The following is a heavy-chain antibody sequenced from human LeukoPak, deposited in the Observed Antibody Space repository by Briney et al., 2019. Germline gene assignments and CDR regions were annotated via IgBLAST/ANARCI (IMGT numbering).Heavy chain of an antibody. CDR2: INPSGGST. J-gene: IGHJ4*02. V-gene: IGHV1-46*01. D-gene: IGHD6-19*01. CDR3: ARDRRSGWYDY. Sequence: GIINPSGGSTSYAQKFQGRVTMTRDTSTSTVYMELSSLRSEDTAVYYCARDRRSGWYDYWGQGTLVTVSS.